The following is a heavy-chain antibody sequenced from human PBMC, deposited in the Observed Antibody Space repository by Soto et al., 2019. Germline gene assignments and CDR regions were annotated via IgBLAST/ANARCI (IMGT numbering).Heavy chain of an antibody. CDR2: IWYDGSKK. J-gene: IGHJ4*02. D-gene: IGHD6-13*01. CDR3: ARADSSSWYVDY. V-gene: IGHV3-33*01. Sequence: PGGSLRLSGAASGFTFSSYGMHWVRQAPGKGLEWVALIWYDGSKKYYADSVKGRFTISRDSSKNTLDLQMSGLRAEDTAVYYCARADSSSWYVDYWGQGTLVTVSS. CDR1: GFTFSSYG.